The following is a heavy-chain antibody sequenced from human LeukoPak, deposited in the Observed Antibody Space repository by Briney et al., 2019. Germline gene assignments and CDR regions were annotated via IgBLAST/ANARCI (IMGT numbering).Heavy chain of an antibody. J-gene: IGHJ2*01. CDR2: IYHSGST. D-gene: IGHD2/OR15-2a*01. V-gene: IGHV4-30-2*01. CDR3: ARSLIGYFEL. CDR1: GGSISSGGYS. Sequence: SETLSLTCAVSGGSISSGGYSWSWIRQPPGKGLECMGYIYHSGSTYYNPSLKSRVTISVDRSKNQFSLKLSSVTAADTAVYYCARSLIGYFELWGRGTLVTVSS.